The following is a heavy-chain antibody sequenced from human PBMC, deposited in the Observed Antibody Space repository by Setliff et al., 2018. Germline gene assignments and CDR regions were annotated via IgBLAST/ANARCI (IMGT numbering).Heavy chain of an antibody. CDR2: ISAYSGNT. Sequence: ASVKVSCKASGYTFSNYGITWVRQAPGQGLEWMGWISAYSGNTKYALTLQGRVTMTTDPSTSTFYMEVNILRSDDTAVYYCARGGMAAANRKGVFEYWGQGTLVTVSS. CDR3: ARGGMAAANRKGVFEY. CDR1: GYTFSNYG. D-gene: IGHD6-13*01. J-gene: IGHJ4*02. V-gene: IGHV1-18*04.